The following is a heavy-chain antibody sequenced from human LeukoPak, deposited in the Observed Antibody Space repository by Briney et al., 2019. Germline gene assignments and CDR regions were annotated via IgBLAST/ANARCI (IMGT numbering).Heavy chain of an antibody. V-gene: IGHV3-23*01. CDR1: GFTFSSYA. Sequence: GSLSLSCAASGFTFSSYAMSWVRQAPGKGLEWVSAISGSGGSTYYADSVKGRFTISRDNSKNTLYLQMNSLRAEDTAVYYCARSGYSYAAPDYWGQGTLVTVSS. CDR2: ISGSGGST. CDR3: ARSGYSYAAPDY. J-gene: IGHJ4*02. D-gene: IGHD5-18*01.